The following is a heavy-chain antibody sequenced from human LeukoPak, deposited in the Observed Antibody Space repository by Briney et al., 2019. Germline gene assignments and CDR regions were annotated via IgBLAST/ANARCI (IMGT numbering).Heavy chain of an antibody. CDR3: ARDGPDGSSGWYWDYYYYGMDV. J-gene: IGHJ6*02. Sequence: GRSLRLSCAASGFTFSSYAMHWVRQAPGKGLEWVAVISYDGSNKYYADSVKGRFTISRDNSKNTLYLQMNSLRAEDTAVYYCARDGPDGSSGWYWDYYYYGMDVWGQGTTVTVSS. CDR2: ISYDGSNK. D-gene: IGHD6-19*01. V-gene: IGHV3-30-3*01. CDR1: GFTFSSYA.